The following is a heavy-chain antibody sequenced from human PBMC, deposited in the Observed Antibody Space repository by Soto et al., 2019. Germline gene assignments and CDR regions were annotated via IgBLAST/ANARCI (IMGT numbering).Heavy chain of an antibody. D-gene: IGHD1-26*01. CDR2: ISSSSNTI. CDR3: VRGVHGNDTYLWYGMDV. V-gene: IGHV3-48*01. Sequence: EVQLVESGGGLVQPGGSLRLSCAASGFTFSSYSMNWVRQAPGKGLQWISYISSSSNTIYYADSVKGRFTISRDYAKNSRYLQRNRMTSEDTAVYYCVRGVHGNDTYLWYGMDVWGQGTTVTVSS. CDR1: GFTFSSYS. J-gene: IGHJ6*02.